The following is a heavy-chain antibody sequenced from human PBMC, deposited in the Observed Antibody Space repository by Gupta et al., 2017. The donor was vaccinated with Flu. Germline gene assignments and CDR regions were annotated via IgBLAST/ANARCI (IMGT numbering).Heavy chain of an antibody. CDR3: ARDAGDRPPYAFDF. D-gene: IGHD7-27*01. V-gene: IGHV4-31*02. J-gene: IGHJ3*01. CDR2: IFYSGTT. Sequence: RQHPGKGLEWIGYIFYSGTTDYNPSLRSRLSISVDTSKNQFSLRLSSVTAADTAVYYCARDAGDRPPYAFDFWGQGTMVTVSS.